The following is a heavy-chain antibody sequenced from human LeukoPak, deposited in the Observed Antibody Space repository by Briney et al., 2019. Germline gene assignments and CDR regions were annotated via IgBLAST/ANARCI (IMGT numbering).Heavy chain of an antibody. D-gene: IGHD6-13*01. CDR3: ARVAAAGNYYFDY. J-gene: IGHJ4*02. V-gene: IGHV4-59*12. CDR2: IYYSGST. Sequence: SETLSLTCTVSGGSISSYYWSWIRQPPGKGLEWIGYIYYSGSTNYNPSLKSRVTISVDTSKNQFSLKLSSVTAADTAVYFCARVAAAGNYYFDYWGQGTLVTVSS. CDR1: GGSISSYY.